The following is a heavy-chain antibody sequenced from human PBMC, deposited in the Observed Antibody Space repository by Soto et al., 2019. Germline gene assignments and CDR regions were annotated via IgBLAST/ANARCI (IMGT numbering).Heavy chain of an antibody. CDR1: GGTFSSYA. CDR3: ASASYYYDSSGYYYLDY. Sequence: AVKVSCKASGGTFSSYALSWVRQAPGQGLEWMGGIIPIFGTANYAQKFQGRVTITADESTRTAYMELSSLRSEDTAVYYCASASYYYDSSGYYYLDYWGQGTLVTVSS. CDR2: IIPIFGTA. V-gene: IGHV1-69*13. J-gene: IGHJ4*02. D-gene: IGHD3-22*01.